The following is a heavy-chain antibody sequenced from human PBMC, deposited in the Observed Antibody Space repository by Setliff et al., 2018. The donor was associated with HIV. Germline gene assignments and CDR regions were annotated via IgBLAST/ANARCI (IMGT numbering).Heavy chain of an antibody. D-gene: IGHD5-12*01. CDR3: VRGSISGVYYFDY. J-gene: IGHJ4*02. CDR2: LSGDNGNT. Sequence: ASVKVSCKASGYTFSSYGVNWVRQAPGQGLEWMGRLSGDNGNTKYAQKFQGRVIMTTDTSTSTAYMELRSLRSDDTAVYYCVRGSISGVYYFDYWGLGTLVTVSS. CDR1: GYTFSSYG. V-gene: IGHV1-18*01.